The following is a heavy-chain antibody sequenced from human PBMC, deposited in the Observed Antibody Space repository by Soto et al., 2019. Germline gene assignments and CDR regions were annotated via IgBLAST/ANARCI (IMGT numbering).Heavy chain of an antibody. CDR2: IKQDGSEK. CDR1: GLTFSRYW. CDR3: AKDIGGVEMATIFDY. J-gene: IGHJ4*02. V-gene: IGHV3-7*05. D-gene: IGHD5-12*01. Sequence: GGSLRLSCAASGLTFSRYWMSWVRQAPGKGLEWVANIKQDGSEKYYADSVKGRFTTSRDNAKNSLYLQMNSLRAEDTALYYCAKDIGGVEMATIFDYWGQGTLVTVSS.